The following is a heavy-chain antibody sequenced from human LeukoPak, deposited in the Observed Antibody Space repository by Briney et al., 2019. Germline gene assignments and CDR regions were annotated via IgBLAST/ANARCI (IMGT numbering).Heavy chain of an antibody. V-gene: IGHV3-23*01. J-gene: IGHJ3*02. CDR2: ITGSGDST. CDR3: ARPLSIVGATIGAFDI. Sequence: PGGSLRLSCAASGFTFSSYAMSWVRQAPGKGLEWVSAITGSGDSTFYADSVKGRFTISRDNSKNPLYVQMNSLRAEDTALYYCARPLSIVGATIGAFDIWGQGTVVTVSS. D-gene: IGHD1-26*01. CDR1: GFTFSSYA.